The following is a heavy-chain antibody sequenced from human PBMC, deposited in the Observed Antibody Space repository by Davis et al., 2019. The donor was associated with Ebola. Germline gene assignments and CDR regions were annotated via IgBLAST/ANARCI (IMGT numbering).Heavy chain of an antibody. J-gene: IGHJ5*02. Sequence: HTGGSLRLSCVASGLTFTHNWIFWVRQAPGKGLVWVSRINADGRTTTYADFVKDRFTTSRDNTKNTVFLQMKGLRVDDTAMYYCLTSRQPAWGQGTLVTVSS. CDR1: GLTFTHNW. D-gene: IGHD4/OR15-4a*01. CDR2: INADGRTT. V-gene: IGHV3-74*03. CDR3: LTSRQPA.